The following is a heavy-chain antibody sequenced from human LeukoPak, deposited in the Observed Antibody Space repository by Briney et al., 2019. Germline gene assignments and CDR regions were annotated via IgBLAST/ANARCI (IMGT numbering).Heavy chain of an antibody. V-gene: IGHV1-3*01. D-gene: IGHD3-10*01. J-gene: IGHJ4*02. Sequence: GASVTVSFTASGYTFTSYAMHWVRQAPGQRLEWMGWINAGNGNTKYSQKFQGRVTITRDTSASTAYMELSSLRSEDTAVYYCARVSGSGGSKYYFDYWGQGTLVTVSS. CDR1: GYTFTSYA. CDR3: ARVSGSGGSKYYFDY. CDR2: INAGNGNT.